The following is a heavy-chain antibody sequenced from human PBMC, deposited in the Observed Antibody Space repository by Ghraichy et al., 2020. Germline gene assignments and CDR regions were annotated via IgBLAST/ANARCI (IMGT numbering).Heavy chain of an antibody. Sequence: SETLSLTCTVSGGSISSGDYYWSWIRQPPGKGLEWIGYIYYSGSTYYNPSLKSRVTISVDTSKNQFSLKLSSVTAADTAVYYCARGTHSSGYPPTNWFDPWGQGTLVTVSS. CDR2: IYYSGST. V-gene: IGHV4-30-4*01. D-gene: IGHD3-22*01. J-gene: IGHJ5*02. CDR3: ARGTHSSGYPPTNWFDP. CDR1: GGSISSGDYY.